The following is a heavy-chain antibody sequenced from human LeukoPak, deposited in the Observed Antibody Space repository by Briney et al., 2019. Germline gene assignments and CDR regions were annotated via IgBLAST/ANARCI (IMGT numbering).Heavy chain of an antibody. CDR2: TYYRSKWYN. D-gene: IGHD3-3*01. Sequence: SQTLSLTCAISGDSVSSNSAAWNWIRQSPSRGLEWLGRTYYRSKWYNDHAVSVKSRITINPDTSKNQFSLRLNSVTPEDTAVYYCARAETYYDFWSGYLDKYYFDYWGQGTLATVSS. J-gene: IGHJ4*02. CDR3: ARAETYYDFWSGYLDKYYFDY. V-gene: IGHV6-1*01. CDR1: GDSVSSNSAA.